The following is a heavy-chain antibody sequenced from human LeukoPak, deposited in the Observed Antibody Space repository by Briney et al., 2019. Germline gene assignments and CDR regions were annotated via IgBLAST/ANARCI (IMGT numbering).Heavy chain of an antibody. J-gene: IGHJ4*02. CDR3: TRDREDGYIY. CDR2: ISAYNGNT. CDR1: GYTFINYG. D-gene: IGHD5-24*01. V-gene: IGHV1-18*01. Sequence: ASVKVSCKGSGYTFINYGISWVRQAPGQGLEWMGWISAYNGNTNYAQDFQGRVTMTTDTSTSTAYMELTNLKSDDTAVYYCTRDREDGYIYWGQGTLVTVSS.